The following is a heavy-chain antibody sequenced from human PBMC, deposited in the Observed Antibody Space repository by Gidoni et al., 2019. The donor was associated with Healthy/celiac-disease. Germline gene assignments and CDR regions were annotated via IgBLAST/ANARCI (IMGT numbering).Heavy chain of an antibody. J-gene: IGHJ5*02. D-gene: IGHD1-20*01. V-gene: IGHV1-69*01. CDR2: IIPIFGTA. CDR3: ARDLVTGQFDP. Sequence: QVQLVQSGAEVKKPGSSVKDSCKASGGTVRCYAISWVRQAPGQGLEWMGGIIPIFGTANYAQKFQGRVTITADESTSTAYMALSSLRSEDTAVYYCARDLVTGQFDPWGQGTLVTVSS. CDR1: GGTVRCYA.